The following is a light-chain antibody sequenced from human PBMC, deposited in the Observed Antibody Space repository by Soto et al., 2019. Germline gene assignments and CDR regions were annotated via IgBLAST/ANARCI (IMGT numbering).Light chain of an antibody. CDR3: TSYTSSRTLYV. CDR2: DVS. J-gene: IGLJ1*01. CDR1: SSDVGGYNY. Sequence: QSALTQPASVSGSPGQSITISCTGTSSDVGGYNYVSWYQQHPGKAPKLMIYDVSTRPSGVSNRFSGSKSGNTASLTISGLQAADEADYYCTSYTSSRTLYVFGTGTKLTVL. V-gene: IGLV2-14*01.